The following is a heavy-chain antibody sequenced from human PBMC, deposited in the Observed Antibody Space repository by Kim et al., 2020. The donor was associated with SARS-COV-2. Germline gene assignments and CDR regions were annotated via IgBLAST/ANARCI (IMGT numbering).Heavy chain of an antibody. V-gene: IGHV3-48*03. CDR1: GFTFSSYE. Sequence: GGSLRLSCAASGFTFSSYEMNWVRQAPGKGLEWVSYISSSGSTIYYADSVKGRFTISRDNAKNSLYLQMNSLRAEDTAVYYCARMTTVTTNYYYYGMDVWGQGTTVTVSS. D-gene: IGHD4-4*01. CDR3: ARMTTVTTNYYYYGMDV. CDR2: ISSSGSTI. J-gene: IGHJ6*02.